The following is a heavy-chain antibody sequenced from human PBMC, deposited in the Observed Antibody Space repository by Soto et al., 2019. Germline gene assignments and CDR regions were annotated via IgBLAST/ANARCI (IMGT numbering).Heavy chain of an antibody. D-gene: IGHD6-19*01. Sequence: PGGSLRLSCAASGFTFSSYAMSWVRQAPGKGLEWVSAISGSGGSTYYADSVKGRFTISRDNSKNTLYLQMNSLRAEDTAVYYCAKDMPDRASGWHPHSYLDYWGQGTLVTVSS. V-gene: IGHV3-23*01. J-gene: IGHJ4*02. CDR1: GFTFSSYA. CDR2: ISGSGGST. CDR3: AKDMPDRASGWHPHSYLDY.